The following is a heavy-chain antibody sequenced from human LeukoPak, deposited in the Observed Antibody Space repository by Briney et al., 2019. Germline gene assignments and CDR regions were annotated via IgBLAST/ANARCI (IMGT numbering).Heavy chain of an antibody. CDR3: ARADASYYYGMDV. CDR1: GYTFTSYG. V-gene: IGHV1-18*01. CDR2: ISAYNGNT. J-gene: IGHJ6*02. D-gene: IGHD2-2*01. Sequence: ASVKVSCKASGYTFTSYGISWVRQAPGQGLEWMGWISAYNGNTNYAQKLQGRVTMITDTSTSTAYMELRSLRSDDTAVYYCARADASYYYGMDVWGQGTTVTVSS.